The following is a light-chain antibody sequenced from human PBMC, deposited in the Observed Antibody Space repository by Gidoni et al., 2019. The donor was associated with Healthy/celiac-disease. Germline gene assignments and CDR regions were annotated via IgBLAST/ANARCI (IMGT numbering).Light chain of an antibody. CDR2: DAS. Sequence: EIVWTQSPATLSLSPGERATLSGRASQSVSSYLAWYQQKPGQTPRLLIYDASNRATGIPARFSGSGSWTDFTLTISSLAPEYFAVYYCQQRSNWITFGQGTRLEIK. V-gene: IGKV3-11*01. J-gene: IGKJ5*01. CDR1: QSVSSY. CDR3: QQRSNWIT.